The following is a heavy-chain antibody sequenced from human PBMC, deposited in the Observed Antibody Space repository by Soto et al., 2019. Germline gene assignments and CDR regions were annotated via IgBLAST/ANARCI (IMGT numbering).Heavy chain of an antibody. Sequence: EVQLLESGGGLVQPGGSLRLSCAASGFTFSTYAMSWVRQAPGKGLEWVSAISGSGGSTYYADSVKGRFTISRDNSRNTLYLQMISLRAEDTAVYYCAKSGIQYCGGDCHLTDFDYWGQGTLVTVCS. CDR2: ISGSGGST. CDR3: AKSGIQYCGGDCHLTDFDY. D-gene: IGHD2-21*02. J-gene: IGHJ4*02. CDR1: GFTFSTYA. V-gene: IGHV3-23*01.